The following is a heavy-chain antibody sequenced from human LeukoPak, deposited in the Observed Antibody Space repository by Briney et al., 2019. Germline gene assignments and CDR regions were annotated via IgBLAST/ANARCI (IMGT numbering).Heavy chain of an antibody. CDR1: GGSISSGGYY. CDR2: IYYSESA. D-gene: IGHD1-26*01. Sequence: SQTLSLTCTVSGGSISSGGYYWSWIRQHPGKGLEWIGYIYYSESAYYDPSLRSRVSISVDTSKNQFSLKLSSVTAADTAVYYCARSYVYFDYWGQGTLVTVSS. V-gene: IGHV4-31*03. CDR3: ARSYVYFDY. J-gene: IGHJ4*02.